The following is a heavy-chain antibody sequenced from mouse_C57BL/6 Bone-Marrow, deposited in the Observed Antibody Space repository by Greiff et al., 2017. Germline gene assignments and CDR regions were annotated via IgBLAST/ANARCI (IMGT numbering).Heavy chain of an antibody. CDR3: ARTVLLYYFDY. J-gene: IGHJ2*01. V-gene: IGHV1-18*01. Sequence: VQLQQSGPELVKPGASVKIPCKASGYTFTDYNMDWVKQSHGKSLEWIGDINPNNGGTIYNQKFKGKATLTVDQSSSTAYMELRSLTSEDTAVYYCARTVLLYYFDYWGQGTTLTVSS. CDR1: GYTFTDYN. D-gene: IGHD1-1*01. CDR2: INPNNGGT.